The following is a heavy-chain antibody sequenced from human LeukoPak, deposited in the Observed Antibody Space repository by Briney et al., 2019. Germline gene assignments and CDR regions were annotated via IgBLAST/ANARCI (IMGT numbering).Heavy chain of an antibody. V-gene: IGHV4-59*01. CDR1: GASISSYY. D-gene: IGHD1-1*01. Sequence: VTPSETLSLTCTVSGASISSYYWSWLRQPPGKGLEWIGYIYYSGSTNYNPSLKSRVTISVDTSKNQFSLKLSSVPAADTAVYYCARGGGATALYYYGMDVWGQGTTVTVSS. CDR3: ARGGGATALYYYGMDV. J-gene: IGHJ6*02. CDR2: IYYSGST.